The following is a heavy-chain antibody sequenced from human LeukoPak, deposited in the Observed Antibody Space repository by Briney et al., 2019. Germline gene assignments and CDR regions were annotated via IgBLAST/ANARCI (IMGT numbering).Heavy chain of an antibody. Sequence: PGGSLRLSCAASGFTFSSYGMHWVRQAPGKGLEWVAVIWYGGSNKYYADSVKGRFTISRDNSKNTLYLQMNSLRAEDSAVYYCAKDLREYYYSSGSYPNWFDPWGQGTLVTVSS. CDR3: AKDLREYYYSSGSYPNWFDP. CDR1: GFTFSSYG. J-gene: IGHJ5*02. D-gene: IGHD3-10*01. CDR2: IWYGGSNK. V-gene: IGHV3-30*02.